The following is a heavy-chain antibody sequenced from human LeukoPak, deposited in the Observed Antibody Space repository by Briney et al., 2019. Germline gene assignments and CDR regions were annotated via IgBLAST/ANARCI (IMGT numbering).Heavy chain of an antibody. CDR1: GFTFSDYY. CDR3: ARDIAVAGSMSPYFDY. D-gene: IGHD6-19*01. V-gene: IGHV3-11*01. CDR2: ISSSGSTI. Sequence: GGSLRLSCAASGFTFSDYYMSWIRQAPGKGLEWVSYISSSGSTIYYADSVKGRFTISRDNAKNSLYLQMNSLRAEDTAVYYCARDIAVAGSMSPYFDYWGQGTLVTVS. J-gene: IGHJ4*02.